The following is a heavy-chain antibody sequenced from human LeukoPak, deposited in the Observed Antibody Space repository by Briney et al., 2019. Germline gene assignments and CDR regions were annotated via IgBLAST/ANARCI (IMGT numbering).Heavy chain of an antibody. V-gene: IGHV4-39*01. Sequence: SETLSLTCTVSGGSISSSTYYWAWVRQPPGKGLEWIGSIYYNGNTYYNPSLRSRVTISADTSKNQFSLKLSSVTAADTAVYYCARHGHHQNFDYWGQGTLVTVSS. J-gene: IGHJ4*02. CDR2: IYYNGNT. D-gene: IGHD1-14*01. CDR1: GGSISSSTYY. CDR3: ARHGHHQNFDY.